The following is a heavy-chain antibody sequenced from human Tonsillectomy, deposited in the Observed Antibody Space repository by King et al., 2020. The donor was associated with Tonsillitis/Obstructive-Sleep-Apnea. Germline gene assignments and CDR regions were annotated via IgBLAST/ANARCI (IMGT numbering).Heavy chain of an antibody. D-gene: IGHD1-7*01. CDR3: SRFNWNYYFDY. V-gene: IGHV3-72*01. Sequence: VQLVESGGGLVQPGGSLRLSCAASGFTFSDHYMDWVRQAPGKGLEWVGRTRNKANSYTTEYAASVKGRFTISRDDSKNSLYLQMNSLKTEYTAVYYCSRFNWNYYFDYWGQGTLVTVSS. J-gene: IGHJ4*02. CDR2: TRNKANSYTT. CDR1: GFTFSDHY.